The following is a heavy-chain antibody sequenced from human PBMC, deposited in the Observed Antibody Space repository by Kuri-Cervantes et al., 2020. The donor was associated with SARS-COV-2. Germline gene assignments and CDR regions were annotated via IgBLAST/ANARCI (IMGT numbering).Heavy chain of an antibody. CDR3: ARLGKNCTNGICNTYHYYYMDV. V-gene: IGHV4-59*01. CDR2: IYYSGST. CDR1: GGSIRTYY. J-gene: IGHJ6*03. Sequence: SETLSLTCTVSGGSIRTYYWGWIRQPPGKGLEWIGYIYYSGSTNYNPPLKSRVTVSVDTSKNQFFLKLSSVTAADTAVSYCARLGKNCTNGICNTYHYYYMDVWGKGTTVTVSS. D-gene: IGHD2-8*01.